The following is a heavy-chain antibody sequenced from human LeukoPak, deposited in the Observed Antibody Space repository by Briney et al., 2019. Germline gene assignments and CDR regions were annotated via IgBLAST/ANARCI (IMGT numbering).Heavy chain of an antibody. CDR1: GGSIRSSSYY. V-gene: IGHV4-39*01. J-gene: IGHJ3*02. CDR2: IYYSGST. D-gene: IGHD3-9*01. Sequence: PSETLSLTCTVSGGSIRSSSYYWGWIRQPPGKGLEWIGSIYYSGSTYYNPSLKSRVTISVDTSKNQFSLKLSSVTAADTAVYYCARVNYDILTGRDDAFDIWGQGTMVTVSS. CDR3: ARVNYDILTGRDDAFDI.